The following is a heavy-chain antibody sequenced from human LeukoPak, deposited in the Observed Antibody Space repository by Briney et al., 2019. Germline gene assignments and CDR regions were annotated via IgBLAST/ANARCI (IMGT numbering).Heavy chain of an antibody. CDR3: AKEIFSGLLYIDY. V-gene: IGHV3-53*01. J-gene: IGHJ4*02. D-gene: IGHD5-12*01. CDR1: GFTVSSNY. CDR2: IFGSSTT. Sequence: GGSLRLSCAASGFTVSSNYMSWVRQAPGKGLEWVSVIFGSSTTYYADSVKGRFTISSDNSKNTVYLQMNSLRPEDMAVYYCAKEIFSGLLYIDYWGQGTLVTVSS.